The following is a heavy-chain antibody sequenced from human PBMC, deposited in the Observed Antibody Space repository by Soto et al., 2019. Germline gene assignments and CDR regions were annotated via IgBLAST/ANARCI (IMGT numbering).Heavy chain of an antibody. V-gene: IGHV1-18*04. CDR2: ISAYNGNT. Sequence: ASVKVSCKASGYTFTSYGISWVRQAPGQGLEWMGWISAYNGNTNYAQKLQGRVTMTTDTSTSTAYMTLSSLRSEDTAVYYCARDRPGIKTYEAFDIWGQGTTVTVS. CDR1: GYTFTSYG. J-gene: IGHJ3*02. CDR3: ARDRPGIKTYEAFDI. D-gene: IGHD1-20*01.